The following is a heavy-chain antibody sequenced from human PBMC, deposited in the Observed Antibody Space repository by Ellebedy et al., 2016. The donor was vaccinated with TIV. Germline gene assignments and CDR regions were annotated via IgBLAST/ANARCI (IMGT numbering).Heavy chain of an antibody. Sequence: GGSLRLSCAASGFTFNNYNMIWVRQAPGKGLEWISYIRSDAITTDYADSVKGRFTISRDNAKTSVYLQMNSLRAEDTAVYYCARDMGRWLQFLAYWGQGTLVTVSS. CDR2: IRSDAITT. CDR1: GFTFNNYN. J-gene: IGHJ4*02. CDR3: ARDMGRWLQFLAY. V-gene: IGHV3-48*03. D-gene: IGHD5-24*01.